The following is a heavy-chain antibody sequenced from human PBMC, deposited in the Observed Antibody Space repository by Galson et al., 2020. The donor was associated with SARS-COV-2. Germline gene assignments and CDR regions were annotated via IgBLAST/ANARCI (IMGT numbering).Heavy chain of an antibody. CDR3: ARDQSGSFYNYYDGMDV. D-gene: IGHD1-26*01. Sequence: ASVKVSCEASGYTFTSIGFSWVRQAPGQGLEWMGWISGYNGYTQYADKFQGRVTMTTDTSTSTAYMELTNLRSDDTAVYYCARDQSGSFYNYYDGMDVWGQGTTVKVSS. V-gene: IGHV1-18*01. CDR1: GYTFTSIG. CDR2: ISGYNGYT. J-gene: IGHJ6*02.